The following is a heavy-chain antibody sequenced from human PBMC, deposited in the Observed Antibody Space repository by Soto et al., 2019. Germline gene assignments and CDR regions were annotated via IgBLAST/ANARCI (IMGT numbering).Heavy chain of an antibody. CDR3: AKWSGLVRGVMDY. Sequence: EVQLLESGGGLVQPGGSLRLSCAASGFTFSSYAMSWVRQAPGKGLEWVSAISGSGGSTYYADSVKGRFTISRDNSKNTLYLQMNSLRAEDTAVFYCAKWSGLVRGVMDYWGQGTLVTVSS. V-gene: IGHV3-23*01. CDR1: GFTFSSYA. D-gene: IGHD3-10*01. CDR2: ISGSGGST. J-gene: IGHJ4*02.